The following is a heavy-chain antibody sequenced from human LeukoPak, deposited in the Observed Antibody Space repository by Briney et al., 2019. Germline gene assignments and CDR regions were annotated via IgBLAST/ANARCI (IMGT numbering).Heavy chain of an antibody. CDR3: ARGPTGDGYGYYFDY. CDR2: IYYSGST. J-gene: IGHJ4*02. Sequence: SETLSLTCTVSGASISGHYWSWIRQPPGKGLVWIVYIYYSGSTNYNPSLKSRVTISIDTSKNQFSLKLSSVTAADTAAYYCARGPTGDGYGYYFDYWGQGTLVTVSS. V-gene: IGHV4-59*11. CDR1: GASISGHY. D-gene: IGHD5-24*01.